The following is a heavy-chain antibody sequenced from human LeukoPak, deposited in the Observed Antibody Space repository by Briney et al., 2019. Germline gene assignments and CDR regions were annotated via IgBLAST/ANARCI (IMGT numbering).Heavy chain of an antibody. Sequence: SETLSLTCAVYGGSFSGYYWSWIRQPPGKGLEWIGEINHSGSTNYNPSLKSRVTISVDTSKNQFSLELSSVTAADTAVYYCARILNNCSSTSCYYFDYWGQGTLVTVSS. V-gene: IGHV4-34*01. CDR2: INHSGST. D-gene: IGHD2-2*01. J-gene: IGHJ4*02. CDR3: ARILNNCSSTSCYYFDY. CDR1: GGSFSGYY.